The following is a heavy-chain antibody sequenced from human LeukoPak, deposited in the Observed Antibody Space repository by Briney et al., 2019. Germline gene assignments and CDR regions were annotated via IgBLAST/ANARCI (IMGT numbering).Heavy chain of an antibody. CDR3: AITGRDGYNWEY. D-gene: IGHD5-24*01. J-gene: IGHJ4*02. CDR1: GFTFSSYA. Sequence: GGSLRLSCAASGFTFSSYAMSWVRQAPGKGLEWVSAISGSGGSTYYADSVKGRLTISRDNSKSTLYLQMNSLRAEDTAVYYCAITGRDGYNWEYWGQGTLVTVSS. V-gene: IGHV3-23*01. CDR2: ISGSGGST.